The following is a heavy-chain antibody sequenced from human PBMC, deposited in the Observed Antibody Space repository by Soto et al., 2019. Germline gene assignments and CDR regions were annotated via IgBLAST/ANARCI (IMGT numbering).Heavy chain of an antibody. D-gene: IGHD3-10*01. Sequence: QITLKESGPTLVKPTQTLTLTCTFSGFSLSTSGVGVGWIRQPPGKALEWLALIFWDDDKRYSSTLRSRLTITKATAKNQVVLTMANMDPVDTATYFCAQSRGKIRGTPNYYSMDVWGQGTTVTVSS. V-gene: IGHV2-5*02. CDR2: IFWDDDK. J-gene: IGHJ6*02. CDR3: AQSRGKIRGTPNYYSMDV. CDR1: GFSLSTSGVG.